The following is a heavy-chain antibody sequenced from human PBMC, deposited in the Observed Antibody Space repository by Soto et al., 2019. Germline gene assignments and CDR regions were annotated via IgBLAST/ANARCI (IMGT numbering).Heavy chain of an antibody. CDR1: GYTFTSYD. Sequence: ASVKVSCKASGYTFTSYDINWVRQATGQGLEWMGWMNPNSGNTGYAQKFQGRVTMTRNTSISTAYMERSSLRSEDTAVYYCARKTIVVVTDSLYYYYYGMDVWGQGTTVTVSS. D-gene: IGHD2-21*02. CDR3: ARKTIVVVTDSLYYYYYGMDV. CDR2: MNPNSGNT. J-gene: IGHJ6*02. V-gene: IGHV1-8*01.